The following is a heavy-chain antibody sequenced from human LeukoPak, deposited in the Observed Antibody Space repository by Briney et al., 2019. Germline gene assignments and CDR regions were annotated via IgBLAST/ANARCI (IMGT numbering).Heavy chain of an antibody. V-gene: IGHV1-2*02. CDR1: GYTFTGYY. D-gene: IGHD6-6*01. J-gene: IGHJ4*02. Sequence: ASVKVSCKASGYTFTGYYMHRVRQAPGQGLEWMGWINPNSGGTNYAQKFQGRVTMTRDTSISTAYMELSRLRSDDTAVYYCASVSYSSSRDIDYWGQGTLVTVSS. CDR3: ASVSYSSSRDIDY. CDR2: INPNSGGT.